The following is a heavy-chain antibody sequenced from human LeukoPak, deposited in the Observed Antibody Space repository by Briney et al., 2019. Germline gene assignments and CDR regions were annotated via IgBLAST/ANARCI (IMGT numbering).Heavy chain of an antibody. J-gene: IGHJ6*02. Sequence: PGGSLRLSCAASGFTFSNYGMHWVRQAPGKGLEWVAVMWYDGSNKYYADSVKGRFTISRDNSKNTVDLQMNSLRAEDTAVYYCARDGYGSGSRAYLMDVWGQGTTVTVSS. CDR3: ARDGYGSGSRAYLMDV. CDR2: MWYDGSNK. CDR1: GFTFSNYG. D-gene: IGHD3-10*01. V-gene: IGHV3-33*08.